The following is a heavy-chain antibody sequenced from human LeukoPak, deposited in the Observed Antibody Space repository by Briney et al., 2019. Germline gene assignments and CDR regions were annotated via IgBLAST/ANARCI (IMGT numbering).Heavy chain of an antibody. CDR2: ISRSGSTI. V-gene: IGHV3-48*03. CDR3: ARADWTT. D-gene: IGHD1-1*01. CDR1: GFTFSSYE. J-gene: IGHJ5*02. Sequence: PGGSLRLSCAASGFTFSSYEMNWIRQAPGKGLEWVSYISRSGSTIYYADSVKGRFIISRDNAKNSLYLQMNSLRAEDTAVYYCARADWTTWGQGTLVIVSS.